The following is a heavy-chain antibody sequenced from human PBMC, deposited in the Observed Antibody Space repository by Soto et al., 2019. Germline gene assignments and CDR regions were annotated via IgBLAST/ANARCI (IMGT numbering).Heavy chain of an antibody. Sequence: SETLSLTCPVSGGSISSGGYYWSWIRQHPGKGLEWIGYIYYSGSTYYNPSLKSRVTISVDTSKNQFSLKLSSVTAADTAVYYCAREPPLGAYTMDVWGQGTTVTVSS. D-gene: IGHD3-16*01. J-gene: IGHJ6*02. V-gene: IGHV4-31*03. CDR3: AREPPLGAYTMDV. CDR2: IYYSGST. CDR1: GGSISSGGYY.